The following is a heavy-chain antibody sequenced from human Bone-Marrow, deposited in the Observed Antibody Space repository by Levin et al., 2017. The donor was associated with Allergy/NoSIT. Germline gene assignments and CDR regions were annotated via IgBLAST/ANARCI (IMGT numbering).Heavy chain of an antibody. V-gene: IGHV1-2*02. CDR2: VNPKTGGT. CDR3: AILTHYYDSSGPHSFDV. J-gene: IGHJ3*01. D-gene: IGHD3-22*01. Sequence: MTGGSLRLSCEASGYIFTDYYIHWVRQAPGQGLEWMGWVNPKTGGTHYIQKFEGRVTMTRDASLSTAYMELSRLTSDDTAVYFCAILTHYYDSSGPHSFDVWGQGTVVTVTS. CDR1: GYIFTDYY.